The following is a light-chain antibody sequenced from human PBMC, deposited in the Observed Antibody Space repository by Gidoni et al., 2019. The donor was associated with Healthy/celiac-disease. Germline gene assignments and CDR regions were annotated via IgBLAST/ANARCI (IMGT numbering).Light chain of an antibody. V-gene: IGLV2-14*01. CDR2: EVS. CDR3: SSYTSSGTLV. CDR1: SSDIGAYNF. J-gene: IGLJ1*01. Sequence: QSALTQPASVSGSPGQSITISCTGTSSDIGAYNFVSWYQQHPGKAPKFMIYEVSNRPSGVSNRFSGSKSGNTASLTISGLQAEDEADDYCSSYTSSGTLVFGTGTKVTVL.